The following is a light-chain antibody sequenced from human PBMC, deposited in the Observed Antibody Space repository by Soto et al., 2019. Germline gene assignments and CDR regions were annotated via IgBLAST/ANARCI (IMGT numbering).Light chain of an antibody. V-gene: IGKV1-9*01. CDR3: QHPKWA. Sequence: ILLTQSPSSLSASVGDRVTITCRASQAISVYVAWYQQRPGRAPQLLIYAASALQTGVPSRFSGSGSGTDFTRTIPTLQPEDSGTYYCQHPKWAFGQGTTVEI. CDR2: AAS. CDR1: QAISVY. J-gene: IGKJ1*01.